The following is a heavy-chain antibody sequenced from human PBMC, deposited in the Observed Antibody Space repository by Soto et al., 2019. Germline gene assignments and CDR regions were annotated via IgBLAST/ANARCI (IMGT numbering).Heavy chain of an antibody. CDR1: GFTFSSYG. V-gene: IGHV3-33*01. Sequence: QVQLVESGGGVVQPGRSLRLSCAASGFTFSSYGMHWVRQAPGKGLEWVAVIWYDGNNKYYADSVKGRFTISRDNSKNTLYLQMTSLRAEDTAVYYCASWGIAAGDYWGQGTLVTVSS. D-gene: IGHD6-13*01. CDR3: ASWGIAAGDY. CDR2: IWYDGNNK. J-gene: IGHJ4*02.